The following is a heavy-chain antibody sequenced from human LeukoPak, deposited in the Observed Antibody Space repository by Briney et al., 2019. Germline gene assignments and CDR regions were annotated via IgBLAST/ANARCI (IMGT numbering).Heavy chain of an antibody. Sequence: GGSLRLSRAASGFTFSSYGMHWVRQAPGKGLEWVAFIRYDGSNKYYADSVKGRFTISRDNSKNTLYLQMNSLRAEDTAVYYTAAGLFDYWGQGTLVTVSS. CDR3: AAGLFDY. CDR2: IRYDGSNK. V-gene: IGHV3-30*02. D-gene: IGHD6-13*01. J-gene: IGHJ4*02. CDR1: GFTFSSYG.